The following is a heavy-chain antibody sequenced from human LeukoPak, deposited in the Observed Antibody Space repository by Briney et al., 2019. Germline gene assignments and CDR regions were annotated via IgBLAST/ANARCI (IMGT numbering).Heavy chain of an antibody. V-gene: IGHV4-39*01. CDR1: GGSISSSSYY. J-gene: IGHJ3*02. CDR2: IYYSGST. CDR3: ARPVWRFKWLAYLGDVFDI. Sequence: SETLSLTCTVSGGSISSSSYYWGWIRQPPGKGLEWIGSIYYSGSTYYNPSLKSRVTISVDTSKDQFSLKLSSVTAADTAVYYCARPVWRFKWLAYLGDVFDIWGQGTMVTVSS. D-gene: IGHD3-22*01.